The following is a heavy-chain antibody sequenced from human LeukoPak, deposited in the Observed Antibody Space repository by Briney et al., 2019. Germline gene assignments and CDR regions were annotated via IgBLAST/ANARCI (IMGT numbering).Heavy chain of an antibody. Sequence: SETLSLTCTVSGGSISSYYWSWIRQPPGKGLEWIGYIYYSGSTNYNPSLKSRVTISVDTSKNQFSLKLSSVTAADTAVYYCARADSSGWHNLFDYWGQGTLVTVSS. CDR2: IYYSGST. V-gene: IGHV4-59*01. CDR3: ARADSSGWHNLFDY. D-gene: IGHD6-19*01. CDR1: GGSISSYY. J-gene: IGHJ4*02.